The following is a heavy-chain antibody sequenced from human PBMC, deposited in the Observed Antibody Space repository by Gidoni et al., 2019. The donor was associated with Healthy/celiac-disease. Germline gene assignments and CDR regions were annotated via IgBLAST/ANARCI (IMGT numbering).Heavy chain of an antibody. CDR3: AREDGAYNWNPPNYYYYGMDV. Sequence: EVQLVESGGGLVQPGGSLRLSCAASAFPCSSYSMTWVRQAPGKGMEWVSYISSSSSTIYYADAVKGRFTISRDNAKNSLYLQMNSLRAEDTAVYYCAREDGAYNWNPPNYYYYGMDVWGQGTTVTVSS. CDR2: ISSSSSTI. J-gene: IGHJ6*02. CDR1: AFPCSSYS. D-gene: IGHD1-20*01. V-gene: IGHV3-48*04.